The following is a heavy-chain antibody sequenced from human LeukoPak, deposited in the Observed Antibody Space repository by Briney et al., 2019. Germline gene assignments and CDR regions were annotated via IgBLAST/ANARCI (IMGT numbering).Heavy chain of an antibody. V-gene: IGHV3-66*01. CDR2: IYSGGST. Sequence: GGSLRLSCAASGFTVSTNYMSWVRQAPGKGLEWVSVIYSGGSTYYADSVKGRFTISRDNSKNTLYLQMNSLRAEDTAVYYCARDTFKTGYFDYWGQGTLVTVSS. D-gene: IGHD3-10*01. J-gene: IGHJ4*02. CDR1: GFTVSTNY. CDR3: ARDTFKTGYFDY.